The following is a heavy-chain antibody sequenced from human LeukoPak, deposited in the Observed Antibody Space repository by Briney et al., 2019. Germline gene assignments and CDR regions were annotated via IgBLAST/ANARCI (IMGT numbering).Heavy chain of an antibody. CDR3: ARDLIGPRWELLADY. J-gene: IGHJ4*02. CDR1: GYTFTSYG. Sequence: ASVQVSCQASGYTFTSYGISWVRQAPGHGREWMGWISAYKGNRNYAQKLQGRVTMTTDTSTSTAYMELRSLRADDTAVYYCARDLIGPRWELLADYWGQGTLVTVSS. D-gene: IGHD1-26*01. V-gene: IGHV1-18*01. CDR2: ISAYKGNR.